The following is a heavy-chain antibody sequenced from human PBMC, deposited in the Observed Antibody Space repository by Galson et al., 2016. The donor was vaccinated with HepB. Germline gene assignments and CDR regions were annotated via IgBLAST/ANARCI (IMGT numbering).Heavy chain of an antibody. CDR1: GFTFSSYA. V-gene: IGHV3-23*01. D-gene: IGHD3-10*01. Sequence: SLRLSCAASGFTFSSYAMSWVRQAPGKGLQWVASITGSSSDTTFYADSVKGRFSISRAISKNMLYLQMNSLRAEDTAVYYCAKHSWFYYFDNWGQGTLVTVSS. CDR3: AKHSWFYYFDN. J-gene: IGHJ4*01. CDR2: ITGSSSDTT.